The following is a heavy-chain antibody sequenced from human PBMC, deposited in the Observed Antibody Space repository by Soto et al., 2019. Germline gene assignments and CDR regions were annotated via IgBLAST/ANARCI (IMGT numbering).Heavy chain of an antibody. V-gene: IGHV5-51*01. J-gene: IGHJ6*02. CDR3: ATTSASGKYYYGMDV. D-gene: IGHD6-13*01. CDR2: IYPGDSDT. CDR1: GYSFTSYW. Sequence: GESLKISCKGSGYSFTSYWIGWVLQIPWKGLEWMGIIYPGDSDTRYSPSFQGQVTISADKSISTAYLQWSSLRASDTAMYYCATTSASGKYYYGMDVWGQGTTVTVSS.